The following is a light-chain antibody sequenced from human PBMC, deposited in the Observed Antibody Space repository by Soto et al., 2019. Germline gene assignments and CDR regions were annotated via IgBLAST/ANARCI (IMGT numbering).Light chain of an antibody. J-gene: IGKJ2*01. CDR3: QQFVNSPYMYT. CDR1: QSIDNNH. V-gene: IGKV3-20*01. Sequence: EIVLTQSPGTLSLSPGERVTLSCRASQSIDNNHLAWYQQKPGQAPRLLIHGTSNRATGIPDRFSGSGSGTDFTLTFSRLEPEDFAVYYCQQFVNSPYMYTFGQGTKLEI. CDR2: GTS.